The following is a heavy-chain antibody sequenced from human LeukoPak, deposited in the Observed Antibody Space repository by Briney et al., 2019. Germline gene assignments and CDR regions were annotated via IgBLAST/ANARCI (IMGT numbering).Heavy chain of an antibody. J-gene: IGHJ3*01. V-gene: IGHV5-51*01. CDR2: IYPGDSGP. CDR3: GMSGDRVPLQDDVFDV. Sequence: HGESLKISCKVSGYSFTSYCIGWVRQMPGKGPEWMGIIYPGDSGPTYSPSFQGQVTISVDKSINTAYLQWSSLQASDTAMYYCGMSGDRVPLQDDVFDVWGQGTMVTVST. D-gene: IGHD1-26*01. CDR1: GYSFTSYC.